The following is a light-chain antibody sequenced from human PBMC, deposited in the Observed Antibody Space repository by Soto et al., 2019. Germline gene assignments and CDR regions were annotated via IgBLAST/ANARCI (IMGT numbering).Light chain of an antibody. CDR2: EVN. CDR3: SSFXXXHTXV. J-gene: IGLJ1*01. V-gene: IGLV2-14*01. Sequence: QSVLTQPASVSGSPGQSITISCTGTSSDVAFYNHVSWYQQHPGKAPKLLIYEVNNRPSGVSHRFSGSKSGNTASLTISGLQAEDEADYYCSSFXXXHTXVFXTGTKV. CDR1: SSDVAFYNH.